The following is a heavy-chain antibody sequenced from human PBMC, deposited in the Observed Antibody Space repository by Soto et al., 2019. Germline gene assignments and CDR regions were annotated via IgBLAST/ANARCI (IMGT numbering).Heavy chain of an antibody. V-gene: IGHV5-51*01. D-gene: IGHD3-10*01. CDR3: ARHSTSAPKDY. Sequence: PGESLKISCKGSGYSFTTYWIAWVRQMPGKGLEWVGIIYPGDSDTRYSPSFEGHVTISVDKPISTAFLQWNSPKASDNAIYYCARHSTSAPKDYWGQGTLVTVSS. CDR2: IYPGDSDT. J-gene: IGHJ4*01. CDR1: GYSFTTYW.